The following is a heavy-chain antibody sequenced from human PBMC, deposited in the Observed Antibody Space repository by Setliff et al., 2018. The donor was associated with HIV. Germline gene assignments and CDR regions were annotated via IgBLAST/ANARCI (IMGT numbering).Heavy chain of an antibody. CDR3: ARDPYPYDDYADWYFDL. D-gene: IGHD4-17*01. V-gene: IGHV3-48*04. Sequence: GGSLRLSCVASGLSLSSYSMNWVRQAPGKGLEWVSYISSSSSNIYYADSVKGRFTISRDNARNSLYLQMNSLRAEDTAVYYCARDPYPYDDYADWYFDLWGRGTLVTAPQ. CDR2: ISSSSSNI. J-gene: IGHJ2*01. CDR1: GLSLSSYS.